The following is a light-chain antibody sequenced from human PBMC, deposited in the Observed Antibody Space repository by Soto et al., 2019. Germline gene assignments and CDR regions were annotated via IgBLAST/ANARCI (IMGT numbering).Light chain of an antibody. V-gene: IGLV2-14*01. CDR3: SSYSSSSTLDRV. CDR2: EVS. Sequence: QSALAQPASVSGSPGQSITISCTGTSSDVGGYNFVSWYQQHPGKAPKLMIYEVSNRPSGVSNRFSGSKSGNMASLTISGPQAEDEADYYCSSYSSSSTLDRVFGAGTKVTVL. J-gene: IGLJ1*01. CDR1: SSDVGGYNF.